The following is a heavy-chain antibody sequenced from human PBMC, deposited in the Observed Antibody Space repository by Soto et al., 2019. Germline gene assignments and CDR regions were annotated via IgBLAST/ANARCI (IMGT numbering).Heavy chain of an antibody. CDR1: AGSLSRYS. Sequence: SETLSVTCTVSAGSLSRYSWSWSRQPPGKGLEWIGYIYFRGSTNYNPSLKSRVTISVDTSKNQFSLKLNSAAAADTAVYYCAILSTLTTDQFDAHSISGRGTIVPGS. CDR2: IYFRGST. D-gene: IGHD4-17*01. V-gene: IGHV4-59*01. J-gene: IGHJ3*02. CDR3: AILSTLTTDQFDAHSI.